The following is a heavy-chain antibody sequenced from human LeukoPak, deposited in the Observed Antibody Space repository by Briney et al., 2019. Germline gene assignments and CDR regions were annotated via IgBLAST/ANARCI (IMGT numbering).Heavy chain of an antibody. CDR2: ISWNSGSI. Sequence: GGSLRLSCAAPGFTFDDYAMHWVRQAPGKGLEWVSGISWNSGSIGYADSVKGRFTISRDNAKNSLYLQMNSLRAEDTALYYCAKDVGSGGDYYYGMDVWGQGTTVIVSS. CDR3: AKDVGSGGDYYYGMDV. CDR1: GFTFDDYA. J-gene: IGHJ6*02. D-gene: IGHD3-10*01. V-gene: IGHV3-9*01.